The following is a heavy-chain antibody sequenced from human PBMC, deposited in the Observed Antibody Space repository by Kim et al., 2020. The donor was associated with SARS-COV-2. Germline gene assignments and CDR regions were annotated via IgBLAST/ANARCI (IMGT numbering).Heavy chain of an antibody. D-gene: IGHD2-21*02. V-gene: IGHV1-18*01. CDR1: GYTFTSYG. CDR3: ALNAYCGGDCYTPFGY. Sequence: ASVKVSCKASGYTFTSYGISWVRQAPGQGLEWMGWISAYNGNTNYAQKLQGRVTMTTDTSTSTAYMELRSLRSDDTAVYYCALNAYCGGDCYTPFGYWGQGTLVTVSS. CDR2: ISAYNGNT. J-gene: IGHJ4*02.